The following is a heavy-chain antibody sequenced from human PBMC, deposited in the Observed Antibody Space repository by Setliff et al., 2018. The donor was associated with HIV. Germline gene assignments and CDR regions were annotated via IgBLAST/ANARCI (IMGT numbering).Heavy chain of an antibody. CDR2: IRNKAYVVTT. Sequence: PGESLRLSCTASGFTFGDYAMSWVRQAPGKGLEWVGFIRNKAYVVTTEYAASVKGRFTISRDDSKSIAYLQMNSLKTEDTAVYYCTREMGGSSSLVYYYYYMDVWGKGTTVTVSS. CDR3: TREMGGSSSLVYYYYYMDV. CDR1: GFTFGDYA. J-gene: IGHJ6*03. V-gene: IGHV3-49*04. D-gene: IGHD6-6*01.